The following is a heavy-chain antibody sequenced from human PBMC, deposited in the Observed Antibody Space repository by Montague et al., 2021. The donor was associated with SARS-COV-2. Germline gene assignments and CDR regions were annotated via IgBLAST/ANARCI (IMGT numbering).Heavy chain of an antibody. CDR1: GGSISSGNW. CDR3: GRDSDGGSYTGSIDY. J-gene: IGHJ4*02. CDR2: IHPSGRT. V-gene: IGHV4-4*02. Sequence: SETLSLTCAVSGGSISSGNWWTWVRQPPGKGLEWIGEIHPSGRTDYNPSLKSRVTISPDKSKNELCLKLTSVTAADTAVYYCGRDSDGGSYTGSIDYWGQGTLVTVSS. D-gene: IGHD1-26*01.